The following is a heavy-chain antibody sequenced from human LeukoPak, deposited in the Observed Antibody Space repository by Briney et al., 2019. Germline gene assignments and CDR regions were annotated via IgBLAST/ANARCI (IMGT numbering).Heavy chain of an antibody. CDR2: ITPVIDTA. CDR1: GGTFLSHT. V-gene: IGHV1-69*08. Sequence: SVKVSCKTSGGTFLSHTFSWVRQAPGQGLEWMGKITPVIDTANYAQTFQGRVSIYADKSTTTVYMDLSGLRPDDTAVYYCARGLAVAGMGSWGQGTTVTVSS. J-gene: IGHJ6*02. D-gene: IGHD6-19*01. CDR3: ARGLAVAGMGS.